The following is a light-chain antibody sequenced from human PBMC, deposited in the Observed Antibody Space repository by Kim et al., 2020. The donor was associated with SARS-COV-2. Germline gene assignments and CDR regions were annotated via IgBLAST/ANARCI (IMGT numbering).Light chain of an antibody. Sequence: EIQMTQSPSSLSASVGDRVTITCRASQSISSYLNWYQQKPGKAPKLMIYAASSLQSGVTSRFSGSGSGTDFTLTISTLQPEDFASYCCQQRYRTGPYTFGQGTTLEI. V-gene: IGKV1-39*01. CDR3: QQRYRTGPYT. CDR1: QSISSY. CDR2: AAS. J-gene: IGKJ2*01.